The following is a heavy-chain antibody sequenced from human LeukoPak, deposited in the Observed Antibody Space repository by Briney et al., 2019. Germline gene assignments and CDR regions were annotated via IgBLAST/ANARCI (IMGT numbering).Heavy chain of an antibody. Sequence: SQTLSLTFAISGDSVSSNSAAWNWIRQSPSRGLEWLGRTYYRSKWYNDYAVSGKSQITINADTDKNQFSLQLNSVTPEDTAVYYCARVNEVAGAYFDLWGRGTLVTVSS. D-gene: IGHD6-19*01. CDR3: ARVNEVAGAYFDL. CDR2: TYYRSKWYN. J-gene: IGHJ2*01. CDR1: GDSVSSNSAA. V-gene: IGHV6-1*01.